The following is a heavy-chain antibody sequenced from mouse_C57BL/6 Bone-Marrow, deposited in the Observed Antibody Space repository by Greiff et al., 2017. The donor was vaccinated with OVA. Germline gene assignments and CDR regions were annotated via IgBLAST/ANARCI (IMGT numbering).Heavy chain of an antibody. Sequence: EVKLQQSGAELVKPRASVKLSCTASGFNIKDYYMHWVKQRTEQGLEWIGRIDPEDGETKYAPKFQGKATITADTSSNTAYLQLSSLTSEDTAVYYCASAITTVVADDYWGQGTTLTVSS. V-gene: IGHV14-2*01. D-gene: IGHD1-1*01. J-gene: IGHJ2*01. CDR3: ASAITTVVADDY. CDR1: GFNIKDYY. CDR2: IDPEDGET.